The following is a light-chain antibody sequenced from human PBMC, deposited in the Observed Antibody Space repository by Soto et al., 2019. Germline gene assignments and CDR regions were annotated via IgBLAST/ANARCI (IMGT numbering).Light chain of an antibody. CDR3: IAYTGTSTPYV. V-gene: IGLV2-14*01. CDR2: GVA. J-gene: IGLJ1*01. CDR1: SSDVGVYNH. Sequence: QSALTQPASVSGSPGQSITISCTGTSSDVGVYNHVSWYQQHPGKAPKLMIYGVADRPSGVSSRFSGSKSGNTASLTISGLQAEDEADSYCIAYTGTSTPYVSGTGTKGTVL.